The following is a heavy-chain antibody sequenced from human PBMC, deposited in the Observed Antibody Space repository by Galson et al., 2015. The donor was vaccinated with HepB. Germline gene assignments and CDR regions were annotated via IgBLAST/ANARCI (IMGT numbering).Heavy chain of an antibody. CDR3: SAEAEATFYCDY. CDR1: GGTFSSYT. CDR2: IIPILGIA. Sequence: SVKVSCKASGGTFSSYTISWVRQAPGQGLEWMGRIIPILGIANYAQKFQGRVTVTTDTSTSTVYMELSSLRSEDTAVYYCSAEAEATFYCDYWGQGTLVTVSS. V-gene: IGHV1-69*02. D-gene: IGHD2/OR15-2a*01. J-gene: IGHJ4*02.